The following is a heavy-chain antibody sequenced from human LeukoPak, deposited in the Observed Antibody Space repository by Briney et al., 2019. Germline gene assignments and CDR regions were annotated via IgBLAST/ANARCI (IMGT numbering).Heavy chain of an antibody. V-gene: IGHV3-23*01. CDR3: AKDRYFDWLASEWFDP. CDR1: GFTFSSYA. CDR2: ISGSGGST. J-gene: IGHJ5*02. D-gene: IGHD3-9*01. Sequence: PGGSLRLSCAASGFTFSSYAMSWVRQAPGKGLEWVSTISGSGGSTNYADSEKGRFTISRDNSKNTLYLQMNSLRAEDTAVYYCAKDRYFDWLASEWFDPWGQGTLVTVSS.